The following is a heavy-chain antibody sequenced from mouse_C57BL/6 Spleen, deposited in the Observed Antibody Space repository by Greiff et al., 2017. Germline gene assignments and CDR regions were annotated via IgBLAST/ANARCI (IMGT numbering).Heavy chain of an antibody. D-gene: IGHD1-1*01. CDR2: ISYDGSN. Sequence: EVKLMESGPGLVKPSQSLSLTCSVTGYSITSGYYWNWIRQFPGNKLEWMGYISYDGSNNYNPSLKNRISITRDTSKNQFFLKLNSVTTEDTATYYCARDPNYYGFAYWGQGTLVTVSA. CDR3: ARDPNYYGFAY. V-gene: IGHV3-6*01. J-gene: IGHJ3*01. CDR1: GYSITSGYY.